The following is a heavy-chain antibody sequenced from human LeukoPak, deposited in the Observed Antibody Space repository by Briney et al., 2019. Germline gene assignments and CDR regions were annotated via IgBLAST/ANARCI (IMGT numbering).Heavy chain of an antibody. CDR2: INSDGSST. CDR3: ATVSSSWLGYFQH. J-gene: IGHJ1*01. D-gene: IGHD6-13*01. V-gene: IGHV3-74*01. Sequence: GGSLRLSCAASGFTFSSYWMHWVRQTPGKGLVWVSRINSDGSSTNYADSVKGRVTISRDNAKNTLYLQMNSVRAEDTAVYYCATVSSSWLGYFQHWGQGTLVTVSS. CDR1: GFTFSSYW.